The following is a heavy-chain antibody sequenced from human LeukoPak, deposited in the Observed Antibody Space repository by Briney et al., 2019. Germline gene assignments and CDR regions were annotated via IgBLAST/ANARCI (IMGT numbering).Heavy chain of an antibody. CDR2: IYSGGST. CDR3: ARAYYYDSSDYYYPDY. CDR1: GFTVSRNY. J-gene: IGHJ4*02. Sequence: PGGSLRLSCAASGFTVSRNYMNWVRQAPGKGLEWVSVIYSGGSTYYADSVKGRFTISRDNSKNTLYLQMNSLRAEDTAVYYCARAYYYDSSDYYYPDYWGQGTLVTVSS. D-gene: IGHD3-22*01. V-gene: IGHV3-66*02.